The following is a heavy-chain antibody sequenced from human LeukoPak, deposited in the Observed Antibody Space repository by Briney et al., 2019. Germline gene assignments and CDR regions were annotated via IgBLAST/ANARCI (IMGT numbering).Heavy chain of an antibody. Sequence: GGSLRLSCAASGFTFSSYEMNWVRRAPGKGLEWVSYISSSGSTIYYADSVKGRFTISRDNAKNSLYLQMNSLRAEDTAVYYCARERYSSGWYYFDYWGQGTLVTVSS. V-gene: IGHV3-48*03. D-gene: IGHD6-19*01. CDR3: ARERYSSGWYYFDY. CDR1: GFTFSSYE. J-gene: IGHJ4*02. CDR2: ISSSGSTI.